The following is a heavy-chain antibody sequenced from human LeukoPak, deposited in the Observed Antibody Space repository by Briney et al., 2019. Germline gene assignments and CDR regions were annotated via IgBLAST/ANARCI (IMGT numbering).Heavy chain of an antibody. CDR2: INPDSGGT. V-gene: IGHV1-2*02. J-gene: IGHJ5*02. CDR3: ANMGTQFGELLS. Sequence: GASVKVSCKASGYTFIGHYMHWVRQAPGQGLEWMGWINPDSGGTKYAQKFQGRVTMTRDTSTNTAYMELSGLRSDDTAMYYCANMGTQFGELLSWGQGTLVTVSS. CDR1: GYTFIGHY. D-gene: IGHD3-10*01.